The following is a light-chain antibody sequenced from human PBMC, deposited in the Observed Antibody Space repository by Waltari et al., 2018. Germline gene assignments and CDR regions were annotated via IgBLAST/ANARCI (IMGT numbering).Light chain of an antibody. V-gene: IGLV1-51*01. J-gene: IGLJ2*01. Sequence: YHPHPGAAPKLLIYYNNKQPAGIPDRFSASKSGTSAALGITGLQIGDEADDYCATCDNSLSEVVFGGGTKLTVL. CDR2: YNN. CDR3: ATCDNSLSEVV.